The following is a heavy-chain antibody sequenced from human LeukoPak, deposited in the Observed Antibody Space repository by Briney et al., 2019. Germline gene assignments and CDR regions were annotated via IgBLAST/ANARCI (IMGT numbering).Heavy chain of an antibody. V-gene: IGHV1-69*05. D-gene: IGHD3-3*01. J-gene: IGHJ6*03. CDR1: GGTFSSYA. CDR3: AKARLEWLLRGAMDV. CDR2: IIPIFGTA. Sequence: SVKVSCKASGGTFSSYAISWVRQAPGQGLEWMGRIIPIFGTANYAQKFQGRVTITTDESASTAYMELSSLRSEDTAVYYCAKARLEWLLRGAMDVWGKGTTVTVSS.